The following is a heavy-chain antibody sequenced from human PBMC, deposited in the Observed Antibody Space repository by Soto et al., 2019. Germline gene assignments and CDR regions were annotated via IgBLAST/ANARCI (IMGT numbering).Heavy chain of an antibody. Sequence: ASVKVSCKASGYTFTKYAMHWVRQAPGQRLEWMGWINAGNGNTKYSQKFQGRVTITRDTSATTAYMELSSLRSENTAVYYCARGEGYCSGGTCYRWFDPWGQGTLVTVSS. V-gene: IGHV1-3*01. J-gene: IGHJ5*02. CDR3: ARGEGYCSGGTCYRWFDP. CDR2: INAGNGNT. CDR1: GYTFTKYA. D-gene: IGHD2-15*01.